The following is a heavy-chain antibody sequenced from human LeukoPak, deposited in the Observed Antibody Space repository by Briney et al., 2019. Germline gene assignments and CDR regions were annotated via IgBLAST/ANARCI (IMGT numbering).Heavy chain of an antibody. D-gene: IGHD3-10*01. Sequence: GGSLRLPCAASGFTFSSYAIHWVRQAPGKGREWVTFISQDGSNKYYADSVKGRFTISRDNSKKTLYLQVYSLRVEDTAVYYCARGSHQDYFGSMTYLFDYWGQGTLVTASS. CDR2: ISQDGSNK. J-gene: IGHJ4*02. V-gene: IGHV3-30*04. CDR3: ARGSHQDYFGSMTYLFDY. CDR1: GFTFSSYA.